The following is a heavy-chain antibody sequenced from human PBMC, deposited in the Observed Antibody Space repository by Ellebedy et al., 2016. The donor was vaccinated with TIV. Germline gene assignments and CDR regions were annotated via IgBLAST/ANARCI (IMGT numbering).Heavy chain of an antibody. J-gene: IGHJ5*02. V-gene: IGHV4-61*09. CDR3: ARDRSISAAVPRWFDP. D-gene: IGHD6-13*01. Sequence: SETLSLTXTVSGGSINSGNSYWTWIRQPAGKGLEWIGHIYDSRSTNYNPSLKSRVTMSVDTSKNQFSLKLTSVTAADTGVYYCARDRSISAAVPRWFDPWGQGTLVTVSS. CDR2: IYDSRST. CDR1: GGSINSGNSY.